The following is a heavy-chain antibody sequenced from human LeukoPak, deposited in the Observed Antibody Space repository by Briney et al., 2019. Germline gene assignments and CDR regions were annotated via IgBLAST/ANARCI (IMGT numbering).Heavy chain of an antibody. J-gene: IGHJ4*02. Sequence: GGSLRLSCAASGFTFGSYWMHWVRQAPGKGLVWVSRINSDRSTTNYADSVKGRFTISRDNAKNTLYLQVNSLRAEDTAVYYFVWMSPPAGWGQGTLVTVSS. CDR3: VWMSPPAG. CDR2: INSDRSTT. V-gene: IGHV3-74*01. D-gene: IGHD3-3*01. CDR1: GFTFGSYW.